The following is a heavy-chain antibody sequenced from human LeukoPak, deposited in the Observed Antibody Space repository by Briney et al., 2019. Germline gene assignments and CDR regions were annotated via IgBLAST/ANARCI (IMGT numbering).Heavy chain of an antibody. J-gene: IGHJ4*02. CDR3: ARESSGRYYFDY. CDR1: GGTFSSYA. Sequence: ASVKVSCKASGGTFSSYAISWVRQAPGQGLEWMGRIIPILGIANYAQKFQGRVTITADKSTSTAYMELSSLRSEDTAVYYCARESSGRYYFDYWGQGTLVTVSS. V-gene: IGHV1-69*04. CDR2: IIPILGIA.